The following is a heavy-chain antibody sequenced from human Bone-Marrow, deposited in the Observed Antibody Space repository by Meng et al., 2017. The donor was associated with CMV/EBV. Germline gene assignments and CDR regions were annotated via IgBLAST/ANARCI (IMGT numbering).Heavy chain of an antibody. Sequence: ASVKVSCKASGYTFTGYYMHWVRQAPGQGLEWMGWMNPDSGATRFARNLEGRVTITRDASLGTAYMELSSLRLDDTAVYYCARGQYYYDSSGYYYWGQGTLVTVSS. CDR2: MNPDSGAT. J-gene: IGHJ4*02. CDR3: ARGQYYYDSSGYYY. D-gene: IGHD3-22*01. V-gene: IGHV1-2*02. CDR1: GYTFTGYY.